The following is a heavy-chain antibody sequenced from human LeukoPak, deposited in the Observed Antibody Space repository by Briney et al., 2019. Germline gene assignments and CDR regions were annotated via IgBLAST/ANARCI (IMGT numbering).Heavy chain of an antibody. Sequence: GGSLRLSCAASGFTFSSYAMSWVRQAPGKGLEWVSAISGSGGSTYYADSVKGRFTISRDNSKNTLYLQMNSPRAEDTAVYYCAKETFYTYYDSSGYYYPGAFDIWGQGTTVTVSS. J-gene: IGHJ3*02. CDR1: GFTFSSYA. V-gene: IGHV3-23*01. CDR3: AKETFYTYYDSSGYYYPGAFDI. D-gene: IGHD3-22*01. CDR2: ISGSGGST.